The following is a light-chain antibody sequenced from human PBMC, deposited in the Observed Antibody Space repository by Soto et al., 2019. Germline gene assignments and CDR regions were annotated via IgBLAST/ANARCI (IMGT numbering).Light chain of an antibody. CDR3: QQYNNWTPLT. CDR1: QSVTSN. J-gene: IGKJ4*01. CDR2: GTS. Sequence: ETVLTQSPGTLSLSPGERATLSCRASQSVTSNYLAWYQQKPGQAPRLLIFGTSGRATGIPDRFSGSGSGTEFTLTISSLQSEDFAVYYCQQYNNWTPLTFGGGTKVDIK. V-gene: IGKV3D-15*01.